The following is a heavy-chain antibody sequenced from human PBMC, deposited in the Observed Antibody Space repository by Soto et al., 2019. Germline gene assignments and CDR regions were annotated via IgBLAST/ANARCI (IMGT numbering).Heavy chain of an antibody. D-gene: IGHD6-13*01. CDR2: IYYSGST. CDR3: ARGQYSSSWYNDYYYYYMDV. V-gene: IGHV4-59*01. CDR1: GGSISSYY. Sequence: SETLSLTCTVSGGSISSYYWSWIRQPPGKGLEWIGYIYYSGSTNYNPSLKSRVTISVDTSENQFSLKLSSVTAADTAVYYCARGQYSSSWYNDYYYYYMDVWGKGTTVTVSS. J-gene: IGHJ6*03.